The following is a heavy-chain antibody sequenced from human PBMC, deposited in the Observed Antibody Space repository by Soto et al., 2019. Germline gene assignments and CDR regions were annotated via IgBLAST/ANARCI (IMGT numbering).Heavy chain of an antibody. J-gene: IGHJ6*02. V-gene: IGHV1-69*01. CDR3: ARSLEDIVVVPAAIPYYYYGMDV. CDR2: IIPIFGTA. Sequence: QVQLVQSGAEVKKPGSSVKVSCKASGGTFSSYAISWVRQAPGQGLEWMGGIIPIFGTANYAQKFQGRVTINADESTSTAYMELSSRRSEDTAVYYCARSLEDIVVVPAAIPYYYYGMDVWGQGTTVTVSS. CDR1: GGTFSSYA. D-gene: IGHD2-2*01.